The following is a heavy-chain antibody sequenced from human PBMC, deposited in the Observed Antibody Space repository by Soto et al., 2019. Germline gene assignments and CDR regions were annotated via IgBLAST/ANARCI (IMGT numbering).Heavy chain of an antibody. V-gene: IGHV1-69*12. CDR1: GGTFSSYA. J-gene: IGHJ6*02. CDR2: IIPIFGTA. Sequence: QVQLVQSGAEVKKPGSSVKVSCKASGGTFSSYAISWVRQAPGQGLEWMGGIIPIFGTANYAQKFQGRVTMPADESTSTEHLELMSLRSGDTAVYYCASVITIFGVVTSPGDYYYGMDVWGQGTTVTVSS. D-gene: IGHD3-3*01. CDR3: ASVITIFGVVTSPGDYYYGMDV.